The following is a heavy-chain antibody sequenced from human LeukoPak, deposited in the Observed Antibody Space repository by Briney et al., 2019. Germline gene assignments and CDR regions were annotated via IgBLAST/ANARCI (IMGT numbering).Heavy chain of an antibody. D-gene: IGHD3-16*01. V-gene: IGHV3-21*01. CDR2: VSTGSNYI. CDR3: AREWGFDDAFDI. Sequence: GGSLRLSCTASGFTFSSYSLNWGRQAPGKGLEWVSSVSTGSNYIYYADSVKGRFTISRDNDKNSLYLQMNSLRVEDTAVYYCAREWGFDDAFDIWGQGTMVTVSS. J-gene: IGHJ3*02. CDR1: GFTFSSYS.